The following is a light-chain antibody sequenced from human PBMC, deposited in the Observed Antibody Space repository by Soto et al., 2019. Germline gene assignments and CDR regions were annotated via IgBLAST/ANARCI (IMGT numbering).Light chain of an antibody. V-gene: IGLV2-14*03. J-gene: IGLJ1*01. CDR2: DVT. Sequence: QSALTQPASVSGSPGQSITIPCTGTSSDVGGHNFVSWYQHHPGKAPKLMIYDVTNQPSGVSDRFSGSKSGNTASLTISGLQAEDEADYFCSSYTSITTFYVFGTGTKVTVL. CDR1: SSDVGGHNF. CDR3: SSYTSITTFYV.